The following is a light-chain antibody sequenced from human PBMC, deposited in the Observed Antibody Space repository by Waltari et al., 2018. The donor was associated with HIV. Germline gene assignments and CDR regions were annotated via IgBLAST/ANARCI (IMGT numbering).Light chain of an antibody. CDR3: AAWDDTLNVYV. J-gene: IGLJ1*01. V-gene: IGLV1-44*01. CDR1: GSNIRSNF. Sequence: QSVLTQPPSVSGAPGQRVTISCSGSGSNIRSNFVNWYQQLPVTAPRVLIYNDDQRPSGVPARVSGSKSGTTASLAISGLQSEDEAEYYCAAWDDTLNVYVFGSWTKVTVL. CDR2: NDD.